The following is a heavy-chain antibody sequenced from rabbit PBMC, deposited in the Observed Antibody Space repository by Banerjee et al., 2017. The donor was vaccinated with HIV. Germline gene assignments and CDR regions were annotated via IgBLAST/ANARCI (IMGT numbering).Heavy chain of an antibody. CDR3: ARGAASSDWGINL. CDR1: GFSFSTYYY. CDR2: VYTGSSGST. Sequence: QEQLEESGGDLVKPEGSLTLTCTASGFSFSTYYYMCWVRQAPGKGLEWIACVYTGSSGSTYYASWAKGRFTISKTSSTTVTLQMTSLTAADTATYFCARGAASSDWGINLWGPGTLVTIS. D-gene: IGHD4-1*01. V-gene: IGHV1S45*01. J-gene: IGHJ4*01.